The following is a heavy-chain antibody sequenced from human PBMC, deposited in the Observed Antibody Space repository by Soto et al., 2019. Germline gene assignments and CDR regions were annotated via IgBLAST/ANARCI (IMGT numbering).Heavy chain of an antibody. Sequence: ASVKVSCKASGGTFSSYAISWVRQAPGHGLEWMGGIILIFGTANYAPKFQGRVTITADESTSKAYMELSSLRSEDTSVYYCARGYTDSSSSGWVDPWGQGTLVTVS. V-gene: IGHV1-69*13. J-gene: IGHJ5*02. CDR1: GGTFSSYA. CDR2: IILIFGTA. D-gene: IGHD6-6*01. CDR3: ARGYTDSSSSGWVDP.